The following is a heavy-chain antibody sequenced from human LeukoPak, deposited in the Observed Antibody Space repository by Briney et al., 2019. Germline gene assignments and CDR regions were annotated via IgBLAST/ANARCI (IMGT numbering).Heavy chain of an antibody. Sequence: GESLKISCKGSGYSFTSYWIGWVRQMPGKGLEWMGVIYPGDAGTRYSPSDQGQVTISADKSISTAYLQLSSLKASYTAMYYCARVTTVTIPPHYWGQGTLVPVPS. CDR1: GYSFTSYW. CDR3: ARVTTVTIPPHY. D-gene: IGHD4-17*01. V-gene: IGHV5-51*01. CDR2: IYPGDAGT. J-gene: IGHJ4*02.